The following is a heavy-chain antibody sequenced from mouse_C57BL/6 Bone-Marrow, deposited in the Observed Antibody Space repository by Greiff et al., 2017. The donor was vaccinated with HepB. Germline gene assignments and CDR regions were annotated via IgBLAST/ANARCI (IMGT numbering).Heavy chain of an antibody. CDR2: IYPRSGNT. CDR1: GYTFTSYG. D-gene: IGHD1-1*01. J-gene: IGHJ1*03. CDR3: FITTVVAEGYFDV. V-gene: IGHV1-81*01. Sequence: QVQLQQSGAELARPGASVKLSCKASGYTFTSYGISWVKQRTGQGLEWIGEIYPRSGNTYYNEKFKGKATLTADKSSSTAYMELRSLTSEDSAVYICFITTVVAEGYFDVWGTGTTVTVSS.